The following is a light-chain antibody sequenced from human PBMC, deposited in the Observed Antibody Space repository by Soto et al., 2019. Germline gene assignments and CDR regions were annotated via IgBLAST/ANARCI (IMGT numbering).Light chain of an antibody. Sequence: QSALTQPASVSGSPGQSITISCTGTSSDVGGYNYVSWYQQHPGKAPKLIIYDVTNRPSGVSDRFSGSKSGNTASLTISGLQAEDGTDYYCSSYTSSSTPSVFGTGTKVTGL. J-gene: IGLJ1*01. CDR2: DVT. CDR3: SSYTSSSTPSV. V-gene: IGLV2-14*03. CDR1: SSDVGGYNY.